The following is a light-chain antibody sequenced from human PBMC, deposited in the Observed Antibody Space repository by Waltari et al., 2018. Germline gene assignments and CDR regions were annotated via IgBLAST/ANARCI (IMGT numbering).Light chain of an antibody. Sequence: SYELTQPPSVSVSPGQTARITCSGDALPKQYAYWYQQKPGQAPVQVIYKDTERPSGIPERFSGSVSGTTVTLITSGVQAEDEADYYCQSADTNNIVVFGGGTKLTV. CDR1: ALPKQY. CDR2: KDT. V-gene: IGLV3-25*03. CDR3: QSADTNNIVV. J-gene: IGLJ2*01.